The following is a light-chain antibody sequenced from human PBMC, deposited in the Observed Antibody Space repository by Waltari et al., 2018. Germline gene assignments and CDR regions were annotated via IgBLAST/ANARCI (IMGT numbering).Light chain of an antibody. CDR2: GAS. CDR1: QSVSSS. Sequence: EIVMTPSPATLSLSPGERATLSCRASQSVSSSLAWYQQKPGQAPRLLIYGASNRATGSPDRFSGSGSGTEFTLTISSLEPEDVAVYYCQQNSNWPYSFGQGTKVEIK. J-gene: IGKJ2*03. CDR3: QQNSNWPYS. V-gene: IGKV3D-15*01.